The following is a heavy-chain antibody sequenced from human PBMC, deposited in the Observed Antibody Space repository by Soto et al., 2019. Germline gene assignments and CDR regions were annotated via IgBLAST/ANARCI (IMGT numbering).Heavy chain of an antibody. CDR2: INGGGGST. CDR3: GRRDAGL. V-gene: IGHV3-23*01. CDR1: GFTFSSYA. Sequence: EVLLLESGGGLVQPGGSLRLSCAASGFTFSSYAMGWVRQAPGKGLDWVSAINGGGGSTSYADSVKGRFTISRDNSKNTLYLQMNSLRAEDTAVYYCGRRDAGLWGRGTLVTVSS. D-gene: IGHD2-21*01. J-gene: IGHJ4*02.